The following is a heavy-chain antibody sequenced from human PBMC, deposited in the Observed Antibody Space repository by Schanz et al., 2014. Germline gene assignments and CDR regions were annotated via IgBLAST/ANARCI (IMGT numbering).Heavy chain of an antibody. Sequence: EVQLVESGGGLAQPGGSLRLSCAASGFSFSTYAMNWVRQAPGKGLEWVSLIDYAGSTNYADSVKGRMTVSRDTSKNALFLQMNNLRAEDTAVYYCASPPISVAGRLADYWGQGILVAVSS. J-gene: IGHJ4*02. CDR2: IDYAGST. V-gene: IGHV3-66*01. D-gene: IGHD6-19*01. CDR1: GFSFSTYA. CDR3: ASPPISVAGRLADY.